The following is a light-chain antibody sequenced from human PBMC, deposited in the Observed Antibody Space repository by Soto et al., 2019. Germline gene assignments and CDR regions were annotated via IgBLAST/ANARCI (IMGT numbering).Light chain of an antibody. J-gene: IGKJ4*01. CDR1: QSVSSSY. Sequence: EIVLTQSPGTLSLSPWERATLSCRASQSVSSSYLAWYQQKPGQAPRQLIYGASSRATGIPDRFSGSGSGTDFTLTITRLEPEDFAVYYCQHYRTSFGGGTRVEIK. V-gene: IGKV3-20*01. CDR2: GAS. CDR3: QHYRTS.